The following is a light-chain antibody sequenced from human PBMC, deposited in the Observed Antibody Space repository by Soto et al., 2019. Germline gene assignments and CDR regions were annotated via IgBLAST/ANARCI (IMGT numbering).Light chain of an antibody. CDR2: DAS. V-gene: IGKV3-20*01. J-gene: IGKJ1*01. Sequence: EIVLTQSPGTLSLSPGERATLSCRASQSVSNSYLAWYQQKPDQAPRLLIYDASSRATGIPDRFSGSGSGTAFTLTISRLEPEDFAVYYCQQYGSSPPWTFGQGTKVEIK. CDR1: QSVSNSY. CDR3: QQYGSSPPWT.